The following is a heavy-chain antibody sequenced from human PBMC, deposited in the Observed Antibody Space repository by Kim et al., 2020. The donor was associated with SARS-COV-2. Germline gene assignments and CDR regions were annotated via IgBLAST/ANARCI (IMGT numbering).Heavy chain of an antibody. D-gene: IGHD3-22*01. V-gene: IGHV1-69*13. CDR1: GGTFSSYA. Sequence: SVKVSCKASGGTFSSYAISWVRQAPGQGLEWMGGIIPIFGTANYAQRFQGRVTITADESTSTAYMELSSLRSEDTAVYYCARGYDSSGYHHWFDPWGQGTLVTVSS. J-gene: IGHJ5*02. CDR3: ARGYDSSGYHHWFDP. CDR2: IIPIFGTA.